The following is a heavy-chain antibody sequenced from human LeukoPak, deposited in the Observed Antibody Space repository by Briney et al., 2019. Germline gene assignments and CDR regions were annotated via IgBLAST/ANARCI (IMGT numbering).Heavy chain of an antibody. CDR2: ISSSSSTI. Sequence: GGSLRLSCAASGFTFSSYSMNWVRQAPGKGLEWVSYISSSSSTIYYADSVKGRFTISRDNAKNSLYLQMNSLRAEDTAVYYCAKHGKFGGVIDLDYWGQGTLVTVSS. V-gene: IGHV3-48*01. CDR1: GFTFSSYS. J-gene: IGHJ4*02. CDR3: AKHGKFGGVIDLDY. D-gene: IGHD3-16*02.